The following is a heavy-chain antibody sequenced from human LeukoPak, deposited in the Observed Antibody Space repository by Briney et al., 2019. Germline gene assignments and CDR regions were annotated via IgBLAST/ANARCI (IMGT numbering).Heavy chain of an antibody. CDR3: ARETPSSSWSHFDY. CDR2: MYYTGST. V-gene: IGHV4-59*01. Sequence: SETLSLTCTVSGGSISSYYWSWIRQPPGKGLEWIGYMYYTGSTNYNPSLKSRVTISVDTSKNQFSLKLSSVTAADTAVYYCARETPSSSWSHFDYWGQGTPVTVSS. J-gene: IGHJ4*02. CDR1: GGSISSYY. D-gene: IGHD6-13*01.